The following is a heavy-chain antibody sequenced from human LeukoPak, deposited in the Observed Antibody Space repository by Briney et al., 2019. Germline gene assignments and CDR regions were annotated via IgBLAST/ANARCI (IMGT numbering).Heavy chain of an antibody. Sequence: ASETLSLTCTVSGGSISSYYWSWIRQPPGKGLEWIGYIYYSGSTNYNPSLKSRVTISVDTSKNQFSLKLSSVTAADTAVYYCARKYSSSRYFDYWGQGTLVTVTS. CDR2: IYYSGST. V-gene: IGHV4-59*01. J-gene: IGHJ4*02. CDR3: ARKYSSSRYFDY. CDR1: GGSISSYY. D-gene: IGHD6-13*01.